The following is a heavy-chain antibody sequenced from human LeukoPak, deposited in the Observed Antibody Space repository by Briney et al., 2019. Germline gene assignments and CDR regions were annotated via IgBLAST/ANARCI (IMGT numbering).Heavy chain of an antibody. Sequence: SETLSLTCTVSGGSINNYYWSWIGQTPGKGLEWIGYISNSGSTNYNPSLKTRVTISLDTSKNQFSLKLSSVTAADTAVFYCARDTYDTLTGYFLFDYWGQGTLVTVSS. CDR3: ARDTYDTLTGYFLFDY. CDR2: ISNSGST. D-gene: IGHD3-9*01. CDR1: GGSINNYY. V-gene: IGHV4-59*01. J-gene: IGHJ4*02.